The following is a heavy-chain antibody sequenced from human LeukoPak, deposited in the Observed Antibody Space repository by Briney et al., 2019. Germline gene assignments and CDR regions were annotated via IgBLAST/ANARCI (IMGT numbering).Heavy chain of an antibody. CDR2: IWYDGSNK. CDR1: GFSFRSYA. J-gene: IGHJ4*02. V-gene: IGHV3-33*06. Sequence: GGSLRLSCAASGFSFRSYAMHWVRQAPGKGLEWVAVIWYDGSNKYYADSVKGRFTISRDNSKNTLYLQMNSLRAEDTAVYYCAKALIGYYYDSSGLDFDYWGQGTLVTVSS. CDR3: AKALIGYYYDSSGLDFDY. D-gene: IGHD3-22*01.